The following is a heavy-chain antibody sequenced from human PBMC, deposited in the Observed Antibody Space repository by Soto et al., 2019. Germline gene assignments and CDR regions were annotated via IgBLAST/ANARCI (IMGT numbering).Heavy chain of an antibody. CDR2: IIPIFGTA. CDR1: GGTFSSYA. J-gene: IGHJ4*02. D-gene: IGHD3-22*01. Sequence: SVKVSCKASGGTFSSYAISWVRQAPGQGLEWMGGIIPIFGTANYAQKFQGRVTITADESTSTAYMELSSLRSEDTAVYYCARGARRYYDSSGYYDMYYFDYWGQGTLVTVSS. CDR3: ARGARRYYDSSGYYDMYYFDY. V-gene: IGHV1-69*13.